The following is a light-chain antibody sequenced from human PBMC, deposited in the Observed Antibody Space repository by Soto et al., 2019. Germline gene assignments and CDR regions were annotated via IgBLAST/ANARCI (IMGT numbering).Light chain of an antibody. V-gene: IGLV2-14*01. J-gene: IGLJ1*01. CDR3: SSYRSSSTYV. CDR1: SSDVGAYNS. CDR2: EVS. Sequence: QSALTQPASASGSPGQSITISCTGTSSDVGAYNSVSWYQQYPGKAPKLMMYEVSNRPSGVSDRFSGSKSGNTASLTISGLQTGDEADYYCSSYRSSSTYVFGTGTKVTVL.